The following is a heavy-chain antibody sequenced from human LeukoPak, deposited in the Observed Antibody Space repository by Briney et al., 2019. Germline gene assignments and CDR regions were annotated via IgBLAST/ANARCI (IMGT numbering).Heavy chain of an antibody. V-gene: IGHV3-23*01. Sequence: GGSLRLSCAASGFTFSSYAMSWVRQAPGKGLEWVSAISGSGGSTYYADSVKGRFTISRDSSKNTLYLQMNSLRAEDTAVYYCAKEQGRGYDFWISDAFDIWGQGTMVTVSS. CDR3: AKEQGRGYDFWISDAFDI. D-gene: IGHD3-3*01. CDR1: GFTFSSYA. J-gene: IGHJ3*02. CDR2: ISGSGGST.